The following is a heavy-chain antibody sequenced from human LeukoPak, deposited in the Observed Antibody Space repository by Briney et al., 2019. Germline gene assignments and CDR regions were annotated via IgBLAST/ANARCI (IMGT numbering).Heavy chain of an antibody. J-gene: IGHJ3*02. D-gene: IGHD4-17*01. V-gene: IGHV3-30*02. CDR1: GFTFSSYG. CDR2: IRYDGSNK. CDR3: AKGRITVTTVTDAFDI. Sequence: GGSLRLSCAASGFTFSSYGMHWVRQAPGKGLEWVAFIRYDGSNKYYADSVKGRFTISRDNSKNTLYLQMTSLRAEDTAVYYCAKGRITVTTVTDAFDIWGQGTMVTVSS.